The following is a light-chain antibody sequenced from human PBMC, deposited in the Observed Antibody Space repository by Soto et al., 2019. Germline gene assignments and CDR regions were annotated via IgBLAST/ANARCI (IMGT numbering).Light chain of an antibody. J-gene: IGLJ3*02. CDR1: SSDVGGYNF. Sequence: QSALTQPRSVSGSPGQSVTISCTGTSSDVGGYNFVSWYQQHPGKAPKLMIYDVSKRPSGVPDRFSGSKSGNTASLTFSGLQAEDEADYYCCSYAGSYSRVFGGGTKRTVL. V-gene: IGLV2-11*01. CDR3: CSYAGSYSRV. CDR2: DVS.